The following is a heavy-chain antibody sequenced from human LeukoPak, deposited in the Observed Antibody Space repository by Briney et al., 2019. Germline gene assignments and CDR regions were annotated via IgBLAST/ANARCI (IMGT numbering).Heavy chain of an antibody. V-gene: IGHV1-69-2*01. CDR1: GYTFTDYY. Sequence: ASVKVSCKVSGYTFTDYYMHWVQQAPGKGLKWMGLVDPEDGETIYAEKFQGRVTITADTSTDTAYMELSSLRSEDTAVYYCAIWSGYKGSYYFDYWGQGTLVTVSS. D-gene: IGHD3-3*01. CDR3: AIWSGYKGSYYFDY. J-gene: IGHJ4*02. CDR2: VDPEDGET.